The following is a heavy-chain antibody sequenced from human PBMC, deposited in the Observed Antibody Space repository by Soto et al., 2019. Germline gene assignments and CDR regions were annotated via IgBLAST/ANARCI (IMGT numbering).Heavy chain of an antibody. J-gene: IGHJ5*02. CDR3: ARDQAAAGTFPAFDP. CDR2: ISSSSSYI. CDR1: GFPFSTYS. D-gene: IGHD6-13*01. V-gene: IGHV3-21*01. Sequence: GGSLRLSCAASGFPFSTYSMSWVRQAPGKGLEWISSISSSSSYIYYADSVKGRFTISRDNAKNSLYLQMNSLRAEDTAVYYCARDQAAAGTFPAFDPWGQGTLVTVSS.